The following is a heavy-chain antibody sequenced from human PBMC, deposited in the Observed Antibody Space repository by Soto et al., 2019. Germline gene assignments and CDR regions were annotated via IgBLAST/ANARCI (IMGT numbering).Heavy chain of an antibody. V-gene: IGHV1-69*06. CDR3: EREGRHFDS. CDR2: INPIFGTP. Sequence: EASVKVSCKASGGTFSSYAISWVRQAPGQGLEWMGGINPIFGTPHYAQKYQGRVTITADTFTNTAYMELTRLTSDDTAVYFCEREGRHFDSWGQGTLVTVSS. CDR1: GGTFSSYA. J-gene: IGHJ4*02.